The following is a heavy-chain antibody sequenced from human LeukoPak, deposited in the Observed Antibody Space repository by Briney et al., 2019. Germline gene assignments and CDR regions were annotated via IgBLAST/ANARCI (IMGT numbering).Heavy chain of an antibody. CDR1: GFTFDDYG. CDR2: INWNGDST. V-gene: IGHV3-20*04. CDR3: ARVADYYGSANFDY. Sequence: GGSLRLSCAASGFTFDDYGMSWVRQAPGKGLEWVSNINWNGDSTGYADSVKGRFTISRDNAKNSLYLQTNSLRSDDTAVYYCARVADYYGSANFDYWGQGTLVTVSS. J-gene: IGHJ4*02. D-gene: IGHD3-10*01.